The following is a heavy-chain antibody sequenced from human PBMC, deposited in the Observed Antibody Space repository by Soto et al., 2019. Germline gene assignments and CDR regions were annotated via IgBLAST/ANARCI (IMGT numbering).Heavy chain of an antibody. D-gene: IGHD2-15*01. CDR1: VFSFSDYS. CDR3: TKDRVPDGIYSFEY. J-gene: IGHJ4*02. V-gene: IGHV3-23*03. Sequence: GLSLRLSCEASVFSFSDYSMNCVLQTPGKVLDWVSFIDLSGTTTYYRDSVKGRSTIFKDKSMNTVYLQMNSLTVEDAAVYYCTKDRVPDGIYSFEYWGQGALVTVSS. CDR2: IDLSGTTT.